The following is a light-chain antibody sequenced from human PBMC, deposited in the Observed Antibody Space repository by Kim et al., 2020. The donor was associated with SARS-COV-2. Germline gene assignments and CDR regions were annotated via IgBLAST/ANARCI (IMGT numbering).Light chain of an antibody. CDR1: QSVSTN. Sequence: EIVMTQFPATLSVSPGERATLSCRASQSVSTNLAWYQQKRGQTPRLLISGASTRATGTPARFSGSGSGTEFTLTISNLQSEDIGVYYCQHYTNGPPAWTFGQGTKVDIK. CDR2: GAS. J-gene: IGKJ1*01. V-gene: IGKV3-15*01. CDR3: QHYTNGPPAWT.